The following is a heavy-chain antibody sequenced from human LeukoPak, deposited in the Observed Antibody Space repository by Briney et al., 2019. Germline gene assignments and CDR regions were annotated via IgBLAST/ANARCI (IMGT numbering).Heavy chain of an antibody. Sequence: PGGSLRLSCAASGFTVSTYYMTWVRQAPGKGLECVSVINSGGSTYYADSVKGRFTVSRDNSKNTLYLQMNSLRAEDTAMYYCAGGLGYCTSTTCLLPFDYWGQGTLVTVSS. CDR1: GFTVSTYY. CDR3: AGGLGYCTSTTCLLPFDY. J-gene: IGHJ4*02. V-gene: IGHV3-53*01. D-gene: IGHD2-2*01. CDR2: INSGGST.